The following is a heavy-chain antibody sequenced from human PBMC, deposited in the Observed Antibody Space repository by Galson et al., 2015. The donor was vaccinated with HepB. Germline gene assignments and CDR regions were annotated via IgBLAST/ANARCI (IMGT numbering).Heavy chain of an antibody. J-gene: IGHJ5*02. CDR3: AKDQAIFDWLDP. CDR1: GFTCSTYA. D-gene: IGHD3-3*01. Sequence: SLRLSCATSGFTCSTYAMSWVRQAPGKGLEWVSDITGSGDSTYYADSVKGRFTISRDNSKNTLYLQMNSLRAEDTAVYYCAKDQAIFDWLDPWGQGTLVTVSS. V-gene: IGHV3-23*01. CDR2: ITGSGDST.